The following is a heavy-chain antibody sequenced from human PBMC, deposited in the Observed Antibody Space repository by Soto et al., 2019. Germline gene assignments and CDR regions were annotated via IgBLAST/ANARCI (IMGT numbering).Heavy chain of an antibody. J-gene: IGHJ4*02. CDR3: ARDRAYYDSNGLYFDY. D-gene: IGHD3-22*01. CDR1: GAAISDYY. Sequence: SETLSLTCTVSGAAISDYYWSWIRQPPGKRPEWIGYIYNSGSTNYNPSLKSRVTISLDTSKNQFSLNLNSVTAADTAVYYCARDRAYYDSNGLYFDYWGQGTLVTVSS. V-gene: IGHV4-59*01. CDR2: IYNSGST.